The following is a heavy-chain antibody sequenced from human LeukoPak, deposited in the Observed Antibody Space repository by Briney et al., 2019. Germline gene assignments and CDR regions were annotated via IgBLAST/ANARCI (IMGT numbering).Heavy chain of an antibody. J-gene: IGHJ4*02. CDR1: GYTFTGYY. D-gene: IGHD2/OR15-2a*01. CDR2: INPNSGGT. V-gene: IGHV1-2*02. CDR3: ARDNAMTPFLD. Sequence: AAAVTVSCKASGYTFTGYYMHWVGQAAGQGVEWMGWINPNSGGTNYAQKFQGRVTMTRDTSISTAYMELSRLRADDTAVYYCARDNAMTPFLDWGQGTLVTVSS.